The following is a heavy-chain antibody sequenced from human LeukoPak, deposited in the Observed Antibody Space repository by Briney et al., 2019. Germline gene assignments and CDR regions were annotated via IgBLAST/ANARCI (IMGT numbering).Heavy chain of an antibody. V-gene: IGHV1-69*13. Sequence: GASVKVSCKASGGTFSSYAISWVRQAPGQGLEWMGGIIPIFGTANYAQKFQGRVTITADESTSTAYMELSSLRSEDTAVYYCARVGGSYDDAFDIWGQGTMVTVSS. J-gene: IGHJ3*02. CDR3: ARVGGSYDDAFDI. CDR1: GGTFSSYA. D-gene: IGHD1-26*01. CDR2: IIPIFGTA.